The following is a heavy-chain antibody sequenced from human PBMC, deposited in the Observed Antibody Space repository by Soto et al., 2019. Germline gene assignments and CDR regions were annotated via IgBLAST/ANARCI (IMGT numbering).Heavy chain of an antibody. V-gene: IGHV3-23*01. J-gene: IGHJ4*02. CDR1: GFTVSSYG. D-gene: IGHD2-21*02. CDR2: ISPNSQGI. CDR3: AKDRNCPRDCFHY. Sequence: WGSLTLSCAASGFTVSSYGMSWSRQAPGKGMEWVSAISPNSQGIYYADSVRGRFTISTDTYKNTMFLHMDSLRAEDTAVYYCAKDRNCPRDCFHYWGQGTLVTVSS.